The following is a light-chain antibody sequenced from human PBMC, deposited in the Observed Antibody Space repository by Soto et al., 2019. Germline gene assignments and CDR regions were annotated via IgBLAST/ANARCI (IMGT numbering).Light chain of an antibody. CDR1: QSIGSW. Sequence: DIQMTQSHSTLSASVGDRVTISCRASQSIGSWLAWYQQKPGRAPKLLIYRASILENGVPRRFSGSGSGTESTLTISSLQTDDFATYFCQHYNSYPWTFGQGTKVDI. CDR3: QHYNSYPWT. J-gene: IGKJ1*01. CDR2: RAS. V-gene: IGKV1-5*03.